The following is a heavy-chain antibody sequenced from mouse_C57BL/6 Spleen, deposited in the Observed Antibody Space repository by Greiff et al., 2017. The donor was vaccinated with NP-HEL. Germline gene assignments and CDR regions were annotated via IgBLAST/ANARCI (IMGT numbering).Heavy chain of an antibody. CDR3: ARDKRRDYDADYFDY. CDR2: ISDGGSYT. Sequence: EVMLVESGGGLVKPGGSLKLSCAASGFTFSSYAMSWVRHTPEKRLEWVATISDGGSYTYYPDNVKGRFTISRDNAKNNLYLQMSHLKSEDTAMYYCARDKRRDYDADYFDYWGQGTTLTVSS. CDR1: GFTFSSYA. V-gene: IGHV5-4*01. J-gene: IGHJ2*01. D-gene: IGHD2-4*01.